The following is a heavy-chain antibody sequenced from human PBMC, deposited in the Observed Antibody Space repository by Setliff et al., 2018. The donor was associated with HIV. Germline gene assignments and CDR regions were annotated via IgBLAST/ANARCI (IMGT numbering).Heavy chain of an antibody. Sequence: ASVKVSCKASGYTFTSYGISWVRQAPGQGLEWMGWISAYNGNTNYAQKLQGRVTMTTDTSTSTAYMELRSLRSDDTAVYYCARSSAYYYDSSGYYTGDYWGQGALGTVSS. D-gene: IGHD3-22*01. V-gene: IGHV1-18*01. CDR1: GYTFTSYG. J-gene: IGHJ4*02. CDR3: ARSSAYYYDSSGYYTGDY. CDR2: ISAYNGNT.